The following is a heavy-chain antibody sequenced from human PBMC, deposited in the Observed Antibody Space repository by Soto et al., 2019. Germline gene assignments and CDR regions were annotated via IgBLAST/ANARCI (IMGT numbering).Heavy chain of an antibody. Sequence: QVQLVQSGAEVKKPGASVKVSCKASGYTFTSYGISWVRQAPGQGREWMGWISAYNGNTNYAQKLQGRVTMTTDTSTSTADMELRSLRSDDTALYYCARVSLSGFWSGYPHYYYYGMDVWGQGTTVTVSS. CDR3: ARVSLSGFWSGYPHYYYYGMDV. CDR1: GYTFTSYG. J-gene: IGHJ6*02. V-gene: IGHV1-18*01. D-gene: IGHD3-3*01. CDR2: ISAYNGNT.